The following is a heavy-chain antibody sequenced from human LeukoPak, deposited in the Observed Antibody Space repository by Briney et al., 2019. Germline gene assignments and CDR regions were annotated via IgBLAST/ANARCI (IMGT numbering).Heavy chain of an antibody. CDR3: ARGGGYGSPLGF. Sequence: PSETLSLTCTVSGGSISSYYWSWIRQPPGKGLEWIAYIYSSGSTKYSPSPKSRVTISVDTSKNQFSLKLSSVTAADTAVYYCARGGGYGSPLGFWGQGTLVTVSS. CDR2: IYSSGST. V-gene: IGHV4-4*09. D-gene: IGHD5-18*01. CDR1: GGSISSYY. J-gene: IGHJ4*02.